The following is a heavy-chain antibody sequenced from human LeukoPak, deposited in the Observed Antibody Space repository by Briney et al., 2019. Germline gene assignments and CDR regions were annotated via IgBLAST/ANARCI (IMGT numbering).Heavy chain of an antibody. CDR1: GFTFSSYA. V-gene: IGHV3-30*04. D-gene: IGHD2-2*02. Sequence: GSLRLSCATSGFTFSSYAFHWVRQAPGKGLEWVATMSSDVNNKYYADSVRGRFTISRDNSKNTLYLQMNSLRAEDTAVYSCARGFCTSTSCYIDYWGQGTLVTVSS. CDR3: ARGFCTSTSCYIDY. CDR2: MSSDVNNK. J-gene: IGHJ4*02.